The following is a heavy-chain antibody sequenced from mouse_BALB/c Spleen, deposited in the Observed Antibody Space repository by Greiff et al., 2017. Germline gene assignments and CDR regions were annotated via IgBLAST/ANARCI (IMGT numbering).Heavy chain of an antibody. CDR3: AREGSGRDY. J-gene: IGHJ2*01. Sequence: VQLQQSGAELVRPGVSVKISCKGSGYTFTDYAMHWVKQSHAKSLEWIGVISTYYGDASYNQKFKGKATMTVDKSSSTAYMELARLTSEDSAIYYCAREGSGRDYWGQGTTLTVSS. V-gene: IGHV1S137*01. CDR2: ISTYYGDA. CDR1: GYTFTDYA. D-gene: IGHD4-1*01.